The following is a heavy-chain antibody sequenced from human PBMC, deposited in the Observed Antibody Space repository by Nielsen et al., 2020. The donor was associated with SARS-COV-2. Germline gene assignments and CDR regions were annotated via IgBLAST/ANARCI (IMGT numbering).Heavy chain of an antibody. Sequence: GGSLRLSCAASGFTFDDYAMHWVRQAPGKGLEWVSGISWNSGSIGYADSVKGRFTISRDNAKNSLYLQMNSLRAEGTALYYCATAGNLVDYWGQGTLVTVSS. CDR1: GFTFDDYA. CDR2: ISWNSGSI. J-gene: IGHJ4*02. CDR3: ATAGNLVDY. D-gene: IGHD1-1*01. V-gene: IGHV3-9*01.